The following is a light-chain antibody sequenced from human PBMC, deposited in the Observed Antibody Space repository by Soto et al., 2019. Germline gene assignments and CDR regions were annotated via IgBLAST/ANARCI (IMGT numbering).Light chain of an antibody. V-gene: IGLV2-14*01. J-gene: IGLJ1*01. CDR2: AVS. Sequence: QSALTQPASVSGSPGQSITISCTGTSSDVGLYDYVSWYQQHPGKAPQLMIYAVSNRPSAVSNRFSASKSGNTASLFISGLHAEDEADYYCSSYTSDSSYVFGSGTKVTVL. CDR1: SSDVGLYDY. CDR3: SSYTSDSSYV.